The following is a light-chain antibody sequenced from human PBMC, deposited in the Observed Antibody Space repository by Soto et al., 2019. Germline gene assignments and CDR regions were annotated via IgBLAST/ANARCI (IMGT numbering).Light chain of an antibody. CDR1: SSDVGGYNY. V-gene: IGLV2-14*01. J-gene: IGLJ2*01. CDR3: SSYTSSTTLKV. Sequence: QSALTQPASVSGSPGQSITISCTGTSSDVGGYNYVSWYQQHPGKAPKLIIYDVSNRPSGVSNRFSGSKSGNTASLTIPGLQAEDEADYYCSSYTSSTTLKVFGGGTKLTVL. CDR2: DVS.